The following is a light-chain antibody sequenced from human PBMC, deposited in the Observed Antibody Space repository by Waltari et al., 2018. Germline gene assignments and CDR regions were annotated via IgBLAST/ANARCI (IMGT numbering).Light chain of an antibody. CDR1: SSDVGSYNR. V-gene: IGLV2-18*02. Sequence: QSALTQPPSVSGSPGQSVTIPCNGTSSDVGSYNRVPWYQQPPGTAPKLMIYEVSNRPSGVPDRFSGSKSGNTASLTISGLQAEDEADYYCSSYTSSSFYVFGTGTKVTVL. J-gene: IGLJ1*01. CDR2: EVS. CDR3: SSYTSSSFYV.